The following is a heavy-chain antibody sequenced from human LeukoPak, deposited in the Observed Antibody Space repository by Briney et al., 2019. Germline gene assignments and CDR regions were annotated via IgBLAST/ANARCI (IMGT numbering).Heavy chain of an antibody. CDR3: ARSGYPSYYYYYMDV. CDR2: IYTSGST. V-gene: IGHV4-4*07. D-gene: IGHD3-3*01. CDR1: GGSISSYY. Sequence: PSETLSLTCTVSGGSISSYYWSWIRQPAGKGLEWIGRIYTSGSTNYNPSLKSRVTMSVDTSKNQFSLKLSSVTAADTAVYYCARSGYPSYYYYYMDVWGKGTTVTVSS. J-gene: IGHJ6*03.